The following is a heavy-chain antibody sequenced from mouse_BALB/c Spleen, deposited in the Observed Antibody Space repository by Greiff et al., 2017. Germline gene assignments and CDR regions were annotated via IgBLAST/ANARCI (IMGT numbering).Heavy chain of an antibody. CDR2: IDPANGNT. Sequence: VQLQQSGAELVKPGASVKLSCTASGFNIKDTYMHWVKQRPEQGLEWIGRIDPANGNTKYDPKFQGKATITADTSSNTAYLQLSSLTSEDTAVYYCALYYDYDEGSLPWFAYWGQGTLVTVSA. V-gene: IGHV14-3*02. D-gene: IGHD2-4*01. CDR1: GFNIKDTY. J-gene: IGHJ3*01. CDR3: ALYYDYDEGSLPWFAY.